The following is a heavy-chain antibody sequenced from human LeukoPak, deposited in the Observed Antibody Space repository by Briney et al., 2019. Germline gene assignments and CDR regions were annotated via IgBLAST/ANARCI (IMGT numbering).Heavy chain of an antibody. CDR3: ARGPSSGWYYYYYGMDV. CDR2: VSYDGGYK. Sequence: PGGSLRLSCAASGFTFSDYYMSWIRQAPGKGLEWVAVVSYDGGYKYYSDSVKGRFTISRDNSINTLYLQMNSLRGEDTAVYYCARGPSSGWYYYYYGMDVWGQGTTVAVSS. D-gene: IGHD6-19*01. J-gene: IGHJ6*02. V-gene: IGHV3-30*03. CDR1: GFTFSDYY.